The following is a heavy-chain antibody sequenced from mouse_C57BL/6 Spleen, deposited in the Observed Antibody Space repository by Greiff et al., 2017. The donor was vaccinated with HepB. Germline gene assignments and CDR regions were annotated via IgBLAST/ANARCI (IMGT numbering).Heavy chain of an antibody. D-gene: IGHD3-2*02. J-gene: IGHJ2*01. CDR2: IYPGDGDT. CDR3: ARLGQLRPLDY. CDR1: GYAFSSSW. Sequence: VKLMESGPELVKPGASVKISCKASGYAFSSSWMNWVKQRPGKGLEWIGRIYPGDGDTNYNGKFKGKATLTADKSSSTAYMQLSSLTSEDSAVYFCARLGQLRPLDYWGQGTTLTVSS. V-gene: IGHV1-82*01.